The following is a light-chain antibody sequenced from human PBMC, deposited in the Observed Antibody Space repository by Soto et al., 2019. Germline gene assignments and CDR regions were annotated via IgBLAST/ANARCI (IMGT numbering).Light chain of an antibody. CDR3: PQYGRSPWT. CDR1: RSVRSSS. V-gene: IGKV3-20*01. J-gene: IGKJ1*01. Sequence: EIVLTQSPGTLSLSPGARATLSCRASRSVRSSSLAWYQQKPGQAPRLLIYSASSRATDIPDRFTGRGSGTGFALTISTLKPADFAGYSSPQYGRSPWTSGQGTKVEI. CDR2: SAS.